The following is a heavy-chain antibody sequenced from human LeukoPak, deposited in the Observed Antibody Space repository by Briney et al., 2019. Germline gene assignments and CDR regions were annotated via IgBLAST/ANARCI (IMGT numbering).Heavy chain of an antibody. CDR1: GFTLSRYG. Sequence: GGSLRLSCAASGFTLSRYGMHWVREAPGEGPEWVTVISSDGNKKYYIDSVRGRFTISRDNSKNTLYLQMNSLRAEDTALYCATEVAEGGPQDYWGQGTVVTVSS. V-gene: IGHV3-30*03. D-gene: IGHD2-15*01. CDR2: ISSDGNKK. J-gene: IGHJ4*02. CDR3: ATEVAEGGPQDY.